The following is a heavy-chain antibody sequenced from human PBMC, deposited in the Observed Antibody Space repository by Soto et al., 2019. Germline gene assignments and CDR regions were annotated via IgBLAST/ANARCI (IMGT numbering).Heavy chain of an antibody. CDR1: GGSFTSNNW. Sequence: QVQLQESGPGLGKPSGTLSLTCAVSGGSFTSNNWWTWVRQPPGQGLEWIGEIYRTGSTNYNPSPKSRGTISLDKSENQFSLKVTPLTAADTAVYYCASRDPGTSVDYWGQGTLVTVSS. D-gene: IGHD1-7*01. CDR3: ASRDPGTSVDY. CDR2: IYRTGST. V-gene: IGHV4-4*02. J-gene: IGHJ4*02.